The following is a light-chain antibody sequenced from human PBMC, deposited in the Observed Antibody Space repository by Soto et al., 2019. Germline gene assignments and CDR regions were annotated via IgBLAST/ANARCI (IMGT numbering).Light chain of an antibody. CDR3: SLYTSSTFYV. CDR1: SSDVGYYNR. J-gene: IGLJ1*01. CDR2: EVS. V-gene: IGLV2-18*01. Sequence: QSVVTQPPSVSGPPGQSVTISCTGTSSDVGYYNRVSWYQQPPGTAPKLLIYEVSNRPSGVPDRFSGSKSGNTASLTISGLQAEDEADYYCSLYTSSTFYVFGTGTKVTVL.